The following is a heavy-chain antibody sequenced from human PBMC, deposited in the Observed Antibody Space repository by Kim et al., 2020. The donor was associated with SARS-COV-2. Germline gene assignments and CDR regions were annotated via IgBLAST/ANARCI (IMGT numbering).Heavy chain of an antibody. CDR3: ARDNKVFDP. CDR2: ILSDVNT. V-gene: IGHV4-59*13. Sequence: SETLSLTCTVSGDSLSGYYWSWIRQPPGKGLEWIAHILSDVNTNYNPSLKSRVTISLDMSQNQVSLKLTSVTAADTAVYYCARDNKVFDPWGQGILVTVSS. J-gene: IGHJ5*02. CDR1: GDSLSGYY.